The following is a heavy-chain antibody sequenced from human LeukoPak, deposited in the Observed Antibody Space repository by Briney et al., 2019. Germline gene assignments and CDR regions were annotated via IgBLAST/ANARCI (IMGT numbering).Heavy chain of an antibody. CDR1: GFTFSNYA. J-gene: IGHJ4*02. Sequence: PGGSVRLSCAASGFTFSNYAMSWVRQAPGKGLEWVSYISSSGSTIYYADSVKGRFTISRDNAKNSLYLQMNSLRAEDTAVYYCARDLGWGREPGRSFDYWGQGTLVTVSS. V-gene: IGHV3-48*03. CDR3: ARDLGWGREPGRSFDY. CDR2: ISSSGSTI. D-gene: IGHD3-16*01.